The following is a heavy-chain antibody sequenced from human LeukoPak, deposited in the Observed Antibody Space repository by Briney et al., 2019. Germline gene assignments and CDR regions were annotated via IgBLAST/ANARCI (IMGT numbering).Heavy chain of an antibody. J-gene: IGHJ4*02. CDR1: GGTLSSYA. D-gene: IGHD3-22*01. Sequence: SVKVSCKASGGTLSSYAISWVRQAPGQGLKWMGRVIPIFCTANYAQKFQGRDTITTDESTSTAYMELSSLRSEDTAVYYCARDLPNYYDSSGYPIDWGQETLVTVSS. CDR3: ARDLPNYYDSSGYPID. CDR2: VIPIFCTA. V-gene: IGHV1-69*05.